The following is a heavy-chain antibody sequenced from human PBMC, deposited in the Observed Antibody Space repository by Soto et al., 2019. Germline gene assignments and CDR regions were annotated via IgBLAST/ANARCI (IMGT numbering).Heavy chain of an antibody. D-gene: IGHD3-9*01. CDR3: ARERGHYDILTGYSPYNWFDP. Sequence: SETLSLTCTVSGGSISSGGYYWSWIRQHPGKGLEWIGYIYYSGSTYYNPSLKSRVTISVDTSKNQFSLKLSSVTAADTAVYYCARERGHYDILTGYSPYNWFDPWGQGTLVTVSS. CDR2: IYYSGST. V-gene: IGHV4-31*03. J-gene: IGHJ5*02. CDR1: GGSISSGGYY.